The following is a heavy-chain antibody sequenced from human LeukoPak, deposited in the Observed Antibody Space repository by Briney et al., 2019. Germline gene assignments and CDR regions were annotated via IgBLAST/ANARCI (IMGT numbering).Heavy chain of an antibody. Sequence: PSETLSLTCTVSGGSISSGGYFWTWIRQHPGKALEWIGYIYYSGSIYYNPSLKSRVTISVDTSKNQFSLKLSSVTAADTAVYYCARFPYSGYDYWYFDLWGRGTLVTVSS. D-gene: IGHD5-12*01. CDR1: GGSISSGGYF. CDR2: IYYSGSI. J-gene: IGHJ2*01. CDR3: ARFPYSGYDYWYFDL. V-gene: IGHV4-31*03.